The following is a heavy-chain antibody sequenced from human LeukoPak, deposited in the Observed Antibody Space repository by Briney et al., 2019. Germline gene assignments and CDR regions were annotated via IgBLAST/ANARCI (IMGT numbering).Heavy chain of an antibody. V-gene: IGHV3-23*01. Sequence: GGSLRLSCAASGFTFSSYDMSWVRQAPGKGLEWVSGISGSGGSTYYADSVKGRFTISRDNSKNTLYLQMNSLRAEDTAVYYCAKATVRGNYYYYGMDVWGKGTTVTVSS. J-gene: IGHJ6*04. D-gene: IGHD3-10*01. CDR1: GFTFSSYD. CDR3: AKATVRGNYYYYGMDV. CDR2: ISGSGGST.